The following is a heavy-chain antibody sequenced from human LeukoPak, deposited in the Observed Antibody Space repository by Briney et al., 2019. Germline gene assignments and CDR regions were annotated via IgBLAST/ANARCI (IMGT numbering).Heavy chain of an antibody. D-gene: IGHD6-13*01. Sequence: PSETLSLTCTVSGGSISSYYWSWIRQPAGKGLEWIGRIYTSGSTNYNPSLKSRVTMSVDTSKNQFSLKLSSVTAADTAVYYCARLSYSSPLGEFDYWGQGTLVTVSS. V-gene: IGHV4-4*07. CDR3: ARLSYSSPLGEFDY. J-gene: IGHJ4*02. CDR1: GGSISSYY. CDR2: IYTSGST.